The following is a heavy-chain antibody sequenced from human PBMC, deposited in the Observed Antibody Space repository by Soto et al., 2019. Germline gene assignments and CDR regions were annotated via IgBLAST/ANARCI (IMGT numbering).Heavy chain of an antibody. V-gene: IGHV3-30*18. Sequence: QVQLVESGGGVVEPGRSLRLSCAASGFTFSSYGMHWVRQATGKGLGWVAVISYDGSNKYYADSVKGRFTISRDNSKNTLYLQMNSLRAEDTAVYYCAKDCDFWSGSYYGMDVWGQGTTVTVSS. D-gene: IGHD3-3*01. J-gene: IGHJ6*02. CDR2: ISYDGSNK. CDR1: GFTFSSYG. CDR3: AKDCDFWSGSYYGMDV.